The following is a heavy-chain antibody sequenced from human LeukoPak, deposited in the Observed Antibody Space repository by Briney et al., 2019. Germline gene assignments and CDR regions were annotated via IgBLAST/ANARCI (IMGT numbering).Heavy chain of an antibody. CDR1: GGSISSYF. V-gene: IGHV4-4*07. J-gene: IGHJ6*03. D-gene: IGHD5-12*01. Sequence: SETLSLTCTVSGGSISSYFWSWIRQPAGKGLEWIGRIYTSGSTNYNPSLKSRVTMSVDTSKNQFSRKLSSVTAADTAVYYCARGIVATTKTVGNRAAAGRDYYYYMDVWGKGTTVTVSS. CDR2: IYTSGST. CDR3: ARGIVATTKTVGNRAAAGRDYYYYMDV.